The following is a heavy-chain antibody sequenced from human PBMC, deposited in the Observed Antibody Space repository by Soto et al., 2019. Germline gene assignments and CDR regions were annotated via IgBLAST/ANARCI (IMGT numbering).Heavy chain of an antibody. CDR1: GFTFDNYA. V-gene: IGHV3-9*01. Sequence: SLRLSCAASGFTFDNYAIHWVRQAPGKGPEWVSGISWNSNTIAYADSVKGRFTISRDNAKNSLYLQMNSLRAEDTAFYYCAKDTGPNWGQGTLVTVSS. CDR3: AKDTGPN. CDR2: ISWNSNTI. J-gene: IGHJ4*02.